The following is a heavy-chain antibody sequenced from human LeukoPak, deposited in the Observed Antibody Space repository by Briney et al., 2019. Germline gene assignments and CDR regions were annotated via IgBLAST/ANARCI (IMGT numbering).Heavy chain of an antibody. CDR2: IYYSGST. CDR3: AREWSSFDY. Sequence: SETLSLTCTVSGASISSSGYYWGWIRQPPGKGLEWIGTIYYSGSTYYNQSLKSRVTISIDTSKNQFSLRLSSVTAADTAVYFCAREWSSFDYCGHGNLVTVSS. CDR1: GASISSSGYY. V-gene: IGHV4-39*01. J-gene: IGHJ4*01. D-gene: IGHD3-3*01.